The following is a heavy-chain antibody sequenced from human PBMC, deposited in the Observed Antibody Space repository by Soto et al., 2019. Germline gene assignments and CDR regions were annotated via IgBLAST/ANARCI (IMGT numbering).Heavy chain of an antibody. D-gene: IGHD3-22*01. CDR3: ARRGDSSGYLFDY. CDR1: GFTFSSYA. Sequence: PWGSLRLSCAASGFTFSSYAMSWVRQAPGKGLEWVSAISGSGGSTYYADSVKGRFTISRDNSKNTLYLQMNSLRAEDTAVYYCARRGDSSGYLFDYWGQGTLVSVSS. CDR2: ISGSGGST. V-gene: IGHV3-23*01. J-gene: IGHJ4*02.